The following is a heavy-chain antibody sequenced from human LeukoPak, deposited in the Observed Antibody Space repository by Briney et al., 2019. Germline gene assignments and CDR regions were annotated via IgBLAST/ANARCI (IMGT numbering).Heavy chain of an antibody. CDR2: INPNSGGT. CDR1: GYPFTGYY. D-gene: IGHD1-26*01. CDR3: ARDKEEWELLYYFDY. J-gene: IGHJ4*02. Sequence: GASVKVSCKASGYPFTGYYMHWVRQAPGQGLEWMGWINPNSGGTNYAQKFQGRVTKTRDTSISTAYMELSRLRSDDTAVYYCARDKEEWELLYYFDYWGQGILVTVSS. V-gene: IGHV1-2*02.